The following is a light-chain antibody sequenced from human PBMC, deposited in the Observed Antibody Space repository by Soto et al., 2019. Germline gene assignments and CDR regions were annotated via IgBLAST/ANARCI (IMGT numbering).Light chain of an antibody. Sequence: QSVLTQPASVSGSPGQSITISCTGTSNDVGGYNYVSWYQQYPGKAPKLIIYDVTNRPSGVSTRFSGSKSGNRASLTISGLQAEDEADYYCSSYTTTTTSCVFGPGTKVTVL. CDR2: DVT. CDR3: SSYTTTTTSCV. J-gene: IGLJ1*01. V-gene: IGLV2-14*01. CDR1: SNDVGGYNY.